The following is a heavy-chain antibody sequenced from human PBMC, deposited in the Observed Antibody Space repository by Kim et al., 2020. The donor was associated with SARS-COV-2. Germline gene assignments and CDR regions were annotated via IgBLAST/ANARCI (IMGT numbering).Heavy chain of an antibody. Sequence: GGSLRLSCAASGFTFSSYGMHWVRQAPGEGLEWVAVIWYDGSNKYYADSVKGRFTISRDNSKNTLYLQMNSLRAEDTAVYYCARDQEYTYYYGMDVWGQGTTVTVSS. CDR2: IWYDGSNK. CDR1: GFTFSSYG. V-gene: IGHV3-33*01. D-gene: IGHD6-6*01. J-gene: IGHJ6*02. CDR3: ARDQEYTYYYGMDV.